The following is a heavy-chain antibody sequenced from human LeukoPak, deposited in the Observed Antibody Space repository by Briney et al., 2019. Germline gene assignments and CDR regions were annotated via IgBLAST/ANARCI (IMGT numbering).Heavy chain of an antibody. V-gene: IGHV3-30-3*01. D-gene: IGHD3-10*01. CDR1: GFTFSSYA. CDR3: ARDSGDAYFDY. J-gene: IGHJ4*02. Sequence: GRSLRLSCAASGFTFSSYAMHWVRQAPGKGLEWVAVISYDGSNKYYADSVKGRFTISRDNSKNTLYLQMNSLRAEDTAVYYCARDSGDAYFDYWGQGTLVTVSS. CDR2: ISYDGSNK.